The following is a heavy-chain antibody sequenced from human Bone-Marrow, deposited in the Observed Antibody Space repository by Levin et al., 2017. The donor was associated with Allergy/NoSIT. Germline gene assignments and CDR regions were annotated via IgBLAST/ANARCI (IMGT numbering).Heavy chain of an antibody. D-gene: IGHD2-8*02. J-gene: IGHJ4*02. CDR2: INPNSGGT. V-gene: IGHV1-2*06. CDR1: GYTFTGYY. Sequence: ASVKVSCKASGYTFTGYYMHWVRQAPGQGLEWMGRINPNSGGTNYAQKFQGRVTMTRDTSISTAYMELSRLRSDDTAVYYCARGGGYCTGGVCCVIDYWGQGTLVTVSS. CDR3: ARGGGYCTGGVCCVIDY.